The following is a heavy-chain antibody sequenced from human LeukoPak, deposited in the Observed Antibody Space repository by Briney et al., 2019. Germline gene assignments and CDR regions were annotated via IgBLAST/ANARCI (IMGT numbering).Heavy chain of an antibody. CDR2: IYYSGST. V-gene: IGHV4-31*03. CDR3: ARDVPQSAYCSGGSCYSLYFDY. J-gene: IGHJ4*02. D-gene: IGHD2-15*01. Sequence: SETLSLTCTVSGGSISSGGYYWSWIRQHPGKGLEWIGYIYYSGSTYYNPSLKSRVTISVDTSKNQFSLKLSSVTAADTAVYYCARDVPQSAYCSGGSCYSLYFDYWGQGTLVTVSS. CDR1: GGSISSGGYY.